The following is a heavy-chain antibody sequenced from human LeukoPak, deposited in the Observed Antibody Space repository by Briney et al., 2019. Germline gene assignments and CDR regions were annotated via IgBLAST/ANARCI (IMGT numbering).Heavy chain of an antibody. CDR2: INHSGST. V-gene: IGHV4-34*01. CDR1: GGSFSDYY. CDR3: ARAVLLWFGESITDAFDI. D-gene: IGHD3-10*01. J-gene: IGHJ3*02. Sequence: PSETLSLTCAVYGGSFSDYYWSWIRQPPGKGLEWIGEINHSGSTKYNPSLKSRVTISVDTSKNQFSLKLSSVTAADTAVYYCARAVLLWFGESITDAFDIWGQGTMVTVSS.